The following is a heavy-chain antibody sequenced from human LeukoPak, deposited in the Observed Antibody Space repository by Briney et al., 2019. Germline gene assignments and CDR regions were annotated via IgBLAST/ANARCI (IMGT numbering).Heavy chain of an antibody. J-gene: IGHJ4*02. CDR3: VRDLVWDTGRVDY. Sequence: PGGSLRLSCAASGFTFSSHWMSWFRQAPRKGLEWLANIKEDGSEKYYVDSVKGRFTISRDNAKNSLFLQMNSLRDEDTATYYCVRDLVWDTGRVDYWGQGTLVTVSS. D-gene: IGHD3/OR15-3a*01. CDR2: IKEDGSEK. CDR1: GFTFSSHW. V-gene: IGHV3-7*01.